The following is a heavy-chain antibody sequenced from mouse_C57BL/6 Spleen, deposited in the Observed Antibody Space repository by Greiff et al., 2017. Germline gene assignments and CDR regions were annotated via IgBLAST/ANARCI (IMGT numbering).Heavy chain of an antibody. J-gene: IGHJ1*03. D-gene: IGHD1-1*01. CDR3: ARTLTTVVDHWYFDV. V-gene: IGHV1-81*01. CDR2: IYPRSGNT. Sequence: QVQLQQSGAELARPGASVKLSCKASGYTFTSYGISWVKQRTGQGLEWIGEIYPRSGNTYYNEKFKGKATLTADKSSSTAYMELRSLTSEDSAVYFCARTLTTVVDHWYFDVWSTGTTVTVSS. CDR1: GYTFTSYG.